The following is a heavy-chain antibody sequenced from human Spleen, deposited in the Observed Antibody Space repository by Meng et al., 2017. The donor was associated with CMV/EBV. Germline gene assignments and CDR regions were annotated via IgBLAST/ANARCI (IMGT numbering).Heavy chain of an antibody. J-gene: IGHJ5*02. CDR3: ARGADWHDP. CDR1: GGDFNPFT. CDR2: IVPILNIK. V-gene: IGHV1-69*02. Sequence: KVSCKPSGGDFNPFTITWVRQAPGQGLEWMGRIVPILNIKKYAERFQGRVTITADKSTRTAYMELTSLGFEDTAVYYCARGADWHDPWGQGTLVTVSS.